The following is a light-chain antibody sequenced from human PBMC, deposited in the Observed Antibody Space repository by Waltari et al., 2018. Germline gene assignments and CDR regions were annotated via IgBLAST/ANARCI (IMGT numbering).Light chain of an antibody. CDR3: CSYGGTYSWV. J-gene: IGLJ3*02. Sequence: QSALTQPRSVSGSPGQSVTISCTGTSSDVGGYNYVSWYQQHPGNAHNLMIYDVSKRPAGVPDRFSGSKSGNTASLTISGLQAEDEADDYCCSYGGTYSWVFGGGTKLTVL. CDR2: DVS. V-gene: IGLV2-11*01. CDR1: SSDVGGYNY.